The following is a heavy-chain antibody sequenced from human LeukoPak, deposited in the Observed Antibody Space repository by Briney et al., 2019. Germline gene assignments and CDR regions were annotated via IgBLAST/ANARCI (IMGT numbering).Heavy chain of an antibody. V-gene: IGHV4-59*01. CDR2: IYYSGST. Sequence: SETLSLTCTVSGGSISSYYWSWIRQPPGKGLEWIGYIYYSGSTNYNPSLKSRVTISVDTSRNQFSLKLSSVTAADTAVYYCARGAWDSSGWGKPRRFDYWGQGTLVTVSS. CDR3: ARGAWDSSGWGKPRRFDY. J-gene: IGHJ4*02. D-gene: IGHD6-19*01. CDR1: GGSISSYY.